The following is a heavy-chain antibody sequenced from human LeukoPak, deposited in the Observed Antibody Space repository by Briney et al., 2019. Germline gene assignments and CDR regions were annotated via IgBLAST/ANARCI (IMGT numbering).Heavy chain of an antibody. J-gene: IGHJ4*02. V-gene: IGHV3-21*01. CDR1: GFTFSSCS. D-gene: IGHD1-26*01. CDR3: ARTSGSYRNFDY. Sequence: GGSLRLSCAASGFTFSSCSMNWVRQAPGKGLEWVSSISSSSSYIYYADSVKGRFTISRDNAKNSLYLQMNSLRAEDTAVYYCARTSGSYRNFDYWGQGTLVTVSS. CDR2: ISSSSSYI.